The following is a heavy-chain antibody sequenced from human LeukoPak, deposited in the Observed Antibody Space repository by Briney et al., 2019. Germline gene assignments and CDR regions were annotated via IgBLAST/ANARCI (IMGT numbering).Heavy chain of an antibody. V-gene: IGHV3-23*01. D-gene: IGHD4-23*01. CDR1: GFTFSSYA. J-gene: IGHJ4*02. Sequence: GGSLRLSCAASGFTFSSYAMTWVRQAPGKGLEWVSAISGIGGSTYYADSVKGRFTIPRDNSKNTLYLQMNSLRAEDTAVYYCAKVPRTTVVTPYYIDYWGQGTLVTVSS. CDR2: ISGIGGST. CDR3: AKVPRTTVVTPYYIDY.